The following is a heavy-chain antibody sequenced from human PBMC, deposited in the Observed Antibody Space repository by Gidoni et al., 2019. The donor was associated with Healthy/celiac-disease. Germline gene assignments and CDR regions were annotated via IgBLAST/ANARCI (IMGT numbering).Heavy chain of an antibody. D-gene: IGHD2-15*01. CDR1: GGSFCGYY. CDR3: ASGYCSGGSCWNWFDP. J-gene: IGHJ5*02. V-gene: IGHV4-34*01. Sequence: QVQLQQWGAGLLKPSETLSLTCAVYGGSFCGYYWSWIRQPPGKGLEWIGEINHSGRTNYNPSLKSRVTISVDTSKNQFSLKLSSVTAADTAVYYCASGYCSGGSCWNWFDPWGQGTLVTVSS. CDR2: INHSGRT.